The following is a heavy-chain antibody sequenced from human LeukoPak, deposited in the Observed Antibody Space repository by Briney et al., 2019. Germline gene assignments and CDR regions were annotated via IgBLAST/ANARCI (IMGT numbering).Heavy chain of an antibody. CDR2: MNPNSGNT. V-gene: IGHV1-8*01. Sequence: GASVKVSCKASGYTFTSYDINWVRQATGQGLEWMGWMNPNSGNTGYAQKFQGRVTMTTNTSISTVYMELSSLRSEDTAVYYCATGDDKYSSSFFSWGQGTLVTISS. J-gene: IGHJ4*02. CDR1: GYTFTSYD. D-gene: IGHD6-13*01. CDR3: ATGDDKYSSSFFS.